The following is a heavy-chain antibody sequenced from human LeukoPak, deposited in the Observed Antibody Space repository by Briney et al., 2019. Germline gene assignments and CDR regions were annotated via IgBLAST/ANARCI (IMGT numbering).Heavy chain of an antibody. CDR2: IYTSGST. CDR1: GGSISSGSYY. CDR3: ARDTVGDTGYYYYYMDV. J-gene: IGHJ6*03. V-gene: IGHV4-61*02. D-gene: IGHD3-16*01. Sequence: PSETLSLTFTVSGGSISSGSYYWSWIRQPAGKGLEWIGRIYTSGSTNYNPSLKSRVTISVDTSKNQFSLKLSSVTAADTAVYYCARDTVGDTGYYYYYMDVWGKGTTVTVSS.